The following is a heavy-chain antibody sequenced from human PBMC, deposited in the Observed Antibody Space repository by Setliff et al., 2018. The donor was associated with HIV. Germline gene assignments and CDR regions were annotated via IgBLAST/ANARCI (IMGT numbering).Heavy chain of an antibody. CDR2: IIPLFGTT. J-gene: IGHJ4*02. Sequence: SVKVSCKASGGTFSNYAISWVRQAPGQGLEWMGRIIPLFGTTNYAQKFQGKVTIIADKSTSTAYMEVSSLRSEDTAVYYCARASLGDSGSYYYSYWGQGTLVTVSS. V-gene: IGHV1-69*06. CDR3: ARASLGDSGSYYYSY. D-gene: IGHD3-22*01. CDR1: GGTFSNYA.